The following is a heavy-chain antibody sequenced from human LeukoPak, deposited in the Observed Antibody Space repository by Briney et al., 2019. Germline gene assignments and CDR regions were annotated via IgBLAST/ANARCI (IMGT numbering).Heavy chain of an antibody. CDR3: ARDYYGSPPLDY. V-gene: IGHV1-18*01. CDR1: GYTFTSYG. J-gene: IGHJ4*02. D-gene: IGHD3-10*01. Sequence: ASVKVSCKASGYTFTSYGISWVRQAPGQGLEWMGWISAYNGDTNYAQKLQGRVTMTTDTSTSTAYMELRSLRSDNTAMYYCARDYYGSPPLDYWGQGTLVTVSS. CDR2: ISAYNGDT.